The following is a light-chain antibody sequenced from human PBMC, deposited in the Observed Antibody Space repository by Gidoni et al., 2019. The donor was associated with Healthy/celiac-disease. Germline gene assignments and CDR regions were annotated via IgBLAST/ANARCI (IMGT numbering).Light chain of an antibody. CDR2: GAS. V-gene: IGKV3-15*01. CDR1: QSVSSN. CDR3: QQYNNWPRT. Sequence: EIVMKQSPAPLSVSPGERATLSCRARQSVSSNLAWYQQKPGQAPRLLIYGASTRATGIPARFSGSGSGTEFPLTISSLQSEDFAVYYCQQYNNWPRTFGQXTKLEIK. J-gene: IGKJ2*02.